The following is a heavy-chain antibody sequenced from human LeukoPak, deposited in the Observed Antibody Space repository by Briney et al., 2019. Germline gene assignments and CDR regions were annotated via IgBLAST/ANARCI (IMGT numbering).Heavy chain of an antibody. CDR1: GFSVSNNY. CDR3: ARDRDYYGSGSPDY. D-gene: IGHD3-10*01. V-gene: IGHV3-66*01. J-gene: IGHJ4*02. CDR2: IYNGGIT. Sequence: GGSLRLSCAASGFSVSNNYMSWVRQAPGKGPEWVSAIYNGGITYYADSVKGRFTISRDDSKNTLYLQMNYLRVDDTAVYYCARDRDYYGSGSPDYWGQGTLVTVSS.